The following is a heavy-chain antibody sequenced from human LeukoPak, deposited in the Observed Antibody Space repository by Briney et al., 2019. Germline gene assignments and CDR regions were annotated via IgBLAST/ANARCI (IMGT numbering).Heavy chain of an antibody. J-gene: IGHJ6*03. CDR1: GGTINDYA. D-gene: IGHD1-1*01. V-gene: IGHV1-69*06. CDR3: ATPPPGYSFSNHYYYMDA. Sequence: GASVKVSCKPSGGTINDYAVDWVRQAPGQGLEWMARIIPLFGTVNYAQKFQDRLTVSADKSTNTAHMELSSLRFEDTAIYYCATPPPGYSFSNHYYYMDAWGRGTTVTVSS. CDR2: IIPLFGTV.